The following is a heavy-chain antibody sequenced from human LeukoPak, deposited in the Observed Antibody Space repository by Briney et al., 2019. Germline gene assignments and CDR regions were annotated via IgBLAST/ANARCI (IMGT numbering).Heavy chain of an antibody. D-gene: IGHD1-14*01. CDR3: AGFNASPEARGRYFDY. CDR2: INPNSGGT. J-gene: IGHJ4*02. V-gene: IGHV1-2*04. Sequence: ASVKVSCKAPGYTFTGYYMHWVRQAPGQGLEWMGWINPNSGGTNYAQKFQGWVTMTRDTSISTAYMELSRLRSDDTAVYYCAGFNASPEARGRYFDYWGQGTLVTVSS. CDR1: GYTFTGYY.